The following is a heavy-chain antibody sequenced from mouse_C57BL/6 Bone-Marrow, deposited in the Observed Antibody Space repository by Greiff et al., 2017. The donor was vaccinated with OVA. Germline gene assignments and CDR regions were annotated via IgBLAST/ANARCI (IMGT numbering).Heavy chain of an antibody. D-gene: IGHD3-2*02. CDR1: GFTFSSYA. Sequence: EVKLMESGGGLVKPGGSLKLSCAASGFTFSSYAMSWVRQTPEKRLEWVATISAGGSYTYYPDNVKGRFTISRDNAKNNLYLQMSHLKSEDTAMYYCARLGWDWYFDVWGTGTTVTVSS. CDR2: ISAGGSYT. J-gene: IGHJ1*03. V-gene: IGHV5-4*03. CDR3: ARLGWDWYFDV.